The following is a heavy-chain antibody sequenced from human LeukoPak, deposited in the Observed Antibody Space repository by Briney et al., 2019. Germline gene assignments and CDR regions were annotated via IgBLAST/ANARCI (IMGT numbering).Heavy chain of an antibody. Sequence: SETLSLTCTVSGGSISSYYWSWIRQPPGKGLEGSGYIYYSGSTNYNPSLKSRVTISVDTSKNQFSLKLSSVTAADTAVYYWERAMAVPGRSSNWFDHWGQGTLVTVSS. CDR2: IYYSGST. J-gene: IGHJ5*02. V-gene: IGHV4-59*01. D-gene: IGHD6-19*01. CDR1: GGSISSYY. CDR3: ERAMAVPGRSSNWFDH.